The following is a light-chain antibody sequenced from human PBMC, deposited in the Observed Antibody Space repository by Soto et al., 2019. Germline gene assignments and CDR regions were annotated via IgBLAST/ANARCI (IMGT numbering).Light chain of an antibody. CDR1: QSISNH. CDR3: QQSYRRPPT. CDR2: AAS. V-gene: IGKV1-39*01. J-gene: IGKJ1*01. Sequence: DIQMTQSPSSLSASVEDRVIITCRASQSISNHLNWYQQKPGKAPKLLIFAASSFQSGVPSRFSGSRSGPEFNLPISSLQLEDFATYYCQQSYRRPPTSGQGTTVDIK.